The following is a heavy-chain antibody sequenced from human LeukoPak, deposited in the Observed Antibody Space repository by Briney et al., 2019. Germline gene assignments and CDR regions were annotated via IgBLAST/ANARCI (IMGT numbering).Heavy chain of an antibody. J-gene: IGHJ3*02. CDR3: ARTANYYDGSGYDAFDI. CDR2: ISSSGSTI. D-gene: IGHD3-22*01. V-gene: IGHV3-48*03. Sequence: TGGSLRLSCAASGFTFSSYEMNWVRQAPGKGLEWVSYISSSGSTIYYADSVKGRFTISRDNAKNSLYLQMNSLRAEDTAVYYCARTANYYDGSGYDAFDIWGQGTMVTVSS. CDR1: GFTFSSYE.